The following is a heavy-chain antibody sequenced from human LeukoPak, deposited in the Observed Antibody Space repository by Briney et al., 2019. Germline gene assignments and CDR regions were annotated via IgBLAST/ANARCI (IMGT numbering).Heavy chain of an antibody. V-gene: IGHV3-66*01. CDR3: ARELEGDGYGDY. D-gene: IGHD5-24*01. Sequence: GGSLRLSCAASGFTVSSNYMSWVRQAPGKGLEWVSVIYSGGSTYYADSVKGRFTISRDNSKNTLYLQMNSLRAEDTAVYYCARELEGDGYGDYWGQGTLVTVSS. J-gene: IGHJ4*02. CDR2: IYSGGST. CDR1: GFTVSSNY.